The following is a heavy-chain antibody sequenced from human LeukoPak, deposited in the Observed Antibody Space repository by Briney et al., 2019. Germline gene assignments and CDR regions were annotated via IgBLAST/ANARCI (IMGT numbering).Heavy chain of an antibody. CDR2: IYKIGSEK. CDR3: ARDMGGIVVVPADGYFDY. V-gene: IGHV3-7*03. Sequence: PGGSLRLSCAPSGFTLSGDCMSWGPQAPGEGLEWVSDIYKIGSEKYSVDSVKGRFTISRDNAKNSLYLQMNSLRAEDTGVYYCARDMGGIVVVPADGYFDYWGQGTLVSVSS. D-gene: IGHD2-2*01. CDR1: GFTLSGDC. J-gene: IGHJ4*02.